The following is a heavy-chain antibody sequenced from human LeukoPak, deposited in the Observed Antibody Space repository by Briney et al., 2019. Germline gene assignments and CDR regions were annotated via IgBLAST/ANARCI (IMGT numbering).Heavy chain of an antibody. D-gene: IGHD3-22*01. CDR2: INHSGST. Sequence: SETLSLTCTVSGGSISSGDYYWSWIRQPPGKGLEWIGEINHSGSTNYNPSLKSRVTISVDTSKNQFSLKLSSVTAADTAVYYCARVSGTYYYDSSGYYYFDYWGQGTLVTVSS. CDR3: ARVSGTYYYDSSGYYYFDY. V-gene: IGHV4-39*07. CDR1: GGSISSGDYY. J-gene: IGHJ4*02.